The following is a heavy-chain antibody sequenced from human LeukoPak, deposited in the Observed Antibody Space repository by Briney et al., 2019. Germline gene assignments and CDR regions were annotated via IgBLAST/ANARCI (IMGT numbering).Heavy chain of an antibody. J-gene: IGHJ4*02. Sequence: GGSLRLSCAASGFTFDDYAMHWVRQAPGKGLEWVSVIYSGGSTYYADSVKGRFTISRDNSKNTLYLQMNSLGAEDTAVYYCARFGGAVAGYFDYWGQGTLVTVSS. CDR2: IYSGGST. D-gene: IGHD6-19*01. V-gene: IGHV3-53*01. CDR1: GFTFDDYA. CDR3: ARFGGAVAGYFDY.